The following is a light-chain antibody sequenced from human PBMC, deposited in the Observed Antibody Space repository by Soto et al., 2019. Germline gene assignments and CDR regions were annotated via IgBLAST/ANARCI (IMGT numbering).Light chain of an antibody. CDR2: DAS. J-gene: IGKJ4*01. V-gene: IGKV3-11*01. CDR1: QSVSTY. CDR3: QQRSSWPLT. Sequence: EIVLTQSPATLSLSPGERASLSCRASQSVSTYLAWYQQKPGQAPRLLIYDASNRATGVPVRFSGSGSGTDFTLTISSLDPEDSAIYYCQQRSSWPLTFGGGTKVDIK.